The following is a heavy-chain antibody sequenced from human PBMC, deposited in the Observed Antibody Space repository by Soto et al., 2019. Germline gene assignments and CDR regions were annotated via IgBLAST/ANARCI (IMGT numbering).Heavy chain of an antibody. CDR3: AREFSNSPEAFDF. CDR2: IYYTGST. J-gene: IGHJ4*02. V-gene: IGHV4-61*03. Sequence: LSLTFTVSGVSVSSDSYYWSWIRQPPGKGLEWIGYIYYTGSTTYNPSLKSRVTISLDTSRNHFSLSLSSVTAADTAVFYCAREFSNSPEAFDFWGRGTLVTVSS. CDR1: GVSVSSDSYY. D-gene: IGHD6-6*01.